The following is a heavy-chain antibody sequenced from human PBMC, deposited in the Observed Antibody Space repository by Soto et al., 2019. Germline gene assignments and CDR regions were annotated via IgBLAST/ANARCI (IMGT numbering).Heavy chain of an antibody. Sequence: GGSLRLSCAASGFTFSSYWMSWVRQAPGKGLEWVANIKEDGSEKYYVDSVNGRFTISRDNAKNSLYLQMNSLRAEDTAVYYCARDIAARPSWFDPWGQGPLVTVSS. CDR2: IKEDGSEK. D-gene: IGHD6-6*01. CDR3: ARDIAARPSWFDP. J-gene: IGHJ5*02. V-gene: IGHV3-7*01. CDR1: GFTFSSYW.